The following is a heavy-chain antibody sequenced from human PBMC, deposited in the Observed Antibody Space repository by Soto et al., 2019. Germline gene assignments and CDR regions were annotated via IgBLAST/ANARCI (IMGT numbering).Heavy chain of an antibody. CDR2: LYTGGSA. CDR1: GFSVTDHY. D-gene: IGHD3-9*01. CDR3: ARSFNDWTTYFDY. Sequence: LRLSCAASGFSVTDHYVTWVRQAPGKGLEWVSVLYTGGSAYYGDSVKGRFTISRDSSTNTLYLQMNSLKVGDTAFYFCARSFNDWTTYFDYWSEGTLVTVSS. V-gene: IGHV3-53*01. J-gene: IGHJ4*02.